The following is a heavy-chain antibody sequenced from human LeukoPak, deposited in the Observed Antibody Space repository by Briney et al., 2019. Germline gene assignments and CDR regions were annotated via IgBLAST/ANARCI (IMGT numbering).Heavy chain of an antibody. CDR1: GFTFSSYG. CDR3: AKDLVGEPCRY. D-gene: IGHD1-26*01. Sequence: GGSLRLSCAASGFTFSSYGMHWVRQAPGKGLEWVAFIRYDGSNKYYADSVRGRFTISRDYSKNTLYLQMNSPRAEDTAVYYCAKDLVGEPCRYWGQGTLVTVSS. J-gene: IGHJ4*02. V-gene: IGHV3-30*02. CDR2: IRYDGSNK.